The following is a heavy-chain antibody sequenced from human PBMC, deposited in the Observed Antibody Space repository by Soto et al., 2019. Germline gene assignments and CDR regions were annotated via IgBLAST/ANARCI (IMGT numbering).Heavy chain of an antibody. CDR1: GGSIHSGGYY. CDR2: IFYRRST. D-gene: IGHD6-13*01. Sequence: QVQLHESGPGLVKPSQTLSLICTVSGGSIHSGGYYWNWIRQHPGQGLDWIGYIFYRRSTYSTPFLRSRVTISADTSETQVSLNLSSVTAADTAVYFCARGYRQSGYSSSWVFDYLGQGTLVNVS. V-gene: IGHV4-31*03. J-gene: IGHJ4*02. CDR3: ARGYRQSGYSSSWVFDY.